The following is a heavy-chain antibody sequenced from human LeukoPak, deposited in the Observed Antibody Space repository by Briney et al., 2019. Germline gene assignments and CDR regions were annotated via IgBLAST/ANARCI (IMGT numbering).Heavy chain of an antibody. J-gene: IGHJ4*02. CDR3: ARGRRSSSWPYPFDY. Sequence: PSETLSLTCAVYGGSFSGYYWSWIRQPPEKGLEWIGEINHSGSTNYNPSLKSRVTISVDTSKNQFSLKLSSVTAADTAVYYCARGRRSSSWPYPFDYWGQGTLVTVSS. CDR1: GGSFSGYY. CDR2: INHSGST. D-gene: IGHD6-13*01. V-gene: IGHV4-34*01.